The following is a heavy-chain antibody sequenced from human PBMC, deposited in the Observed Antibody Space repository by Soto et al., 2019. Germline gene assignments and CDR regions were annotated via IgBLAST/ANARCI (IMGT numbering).Heavy chain of an antibody. CDR2: VIPVLTTT. CDR1: GDTFSSYI. V-gene: IGHV1-69*08. D-gene: IGHD2-21*02. J-gene: IGHJ6*02. Sequence: QVQLVQSGAEVKKPGSSVRVSYRSSGDTFSSYIVNWLRLAPGRGLEWMGRVIPVLTTTDYAQNFRGRVKISADRATNNVYLDWSSLRSDETAVYYCARPRYCGYDCYHKHHSGMDVWGQGSLVTVAS. CDR3: ARPRYCGYDCYHKHHSGMDV.